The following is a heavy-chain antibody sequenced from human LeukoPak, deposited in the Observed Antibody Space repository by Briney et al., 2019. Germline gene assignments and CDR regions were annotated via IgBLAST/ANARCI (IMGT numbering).Heavy chain of an antibody. V-gene: IGHV1-46*01. D-gene: IGHD1-26*01. CDR2: INPTGGST. CDR3: ARDNSVGDNAWWFDP. CDR1: GYSFTSFG. Sequence: GASVKVSCKASGYSFTSFGMNWVRQAPGQGLEWMGLINPTGGSTGYAQKFQGRVTMTRDMSTSTDYMELSSLRSEDTAIYYCARDNSVGDNAWWFDPWGQGTLVTVSS. J-gene: IGHJ5*02.